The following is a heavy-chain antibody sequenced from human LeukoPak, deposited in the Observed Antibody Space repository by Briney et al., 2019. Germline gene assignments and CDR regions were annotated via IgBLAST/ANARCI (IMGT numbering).Heavy chain of an antibody. Sequence: PSETLSLTCADYGGSFSGYYWSWIRQPPGKGLEWIGEINHRGSTNYNPSLKSRVTISVDTSKNQFSLKLSSVTAADTAVYYCARTAFDIWGQGTMVTVSS. CDR2: INHRGST. J-gene: IGHJ3*02. CDR3: ARTAFDI. CDR1: GGSFSGYY. V-gene: IGHV4-34*01.